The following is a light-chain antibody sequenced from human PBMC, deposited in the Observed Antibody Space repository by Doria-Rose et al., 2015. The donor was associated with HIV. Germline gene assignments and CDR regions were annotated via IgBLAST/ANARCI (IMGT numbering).Light chain of an antibody. CDR2: AAS. CDR1: QSISSY. J-gene: IGKJ1*01. CDR3: QESYSTPGT. Sequence: MTQSPSSLSASVGDRVTITSRASQSISSYLNWYQQKPGKAPKLLIYAASSLQSGVPSRFRGSGSGTDFTLTISSLQPEDFATYYCQESYSTPGTFGQGTKVDIK. V-gene: IGKV1-39*01.